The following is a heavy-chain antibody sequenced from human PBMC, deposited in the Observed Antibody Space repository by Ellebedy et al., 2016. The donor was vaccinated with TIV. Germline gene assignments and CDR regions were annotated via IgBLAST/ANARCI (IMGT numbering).Heavy chain of an antibody. CDR3: ARGASGSYPLPLDY. J-gene: IGHJ4*02. D-gene: IGHD1-26*01. Sequence: ASVKVSCXASDYTFTHYGITWVRQAPGQGLEWMGWISAYNGNTNYAQKLQGRVTMTTDTSTSTAYMDLRSLRSDDTAVYYCARGASGSYPLPLDYWGQGTLVTVSS. CDR1: DYTFTHYG. CDR2: ISAYNGNT. V-gene: IGHV1-18*01.